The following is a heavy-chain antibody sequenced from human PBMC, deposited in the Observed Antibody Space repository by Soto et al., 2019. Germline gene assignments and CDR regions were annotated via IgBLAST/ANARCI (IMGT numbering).Heavy chain of an antibody. CDR1: GGSISSYY. CDR3: AREVVAATQCYFDY. V-gene: IGHV4-30-4*08. CDR2: IYYSGST. D-gene: IGHD2-15*01. J-gene: IGHJ4*02. Sequence: SETLSLTCTVSGGSISSYYWDWIRQPPGKGLEWIGYIYYSGSTYYNPSLKSRVTISVDTSKNQFSLKLSSVTAADTAVYYCAREVVAATQCYFDYWGQRTLVTVSS.